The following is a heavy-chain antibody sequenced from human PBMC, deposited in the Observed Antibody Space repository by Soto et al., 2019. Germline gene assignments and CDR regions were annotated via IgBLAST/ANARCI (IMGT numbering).Heavy chain of an antibody. J-gene: IGHJ6*02. CDR2: RWYDGNTR. D-gene: IGHD6-13*01. Sequence: QVQLVESGGGVVQPGRSLRLSCAGSGFSFRDHAMHWVRQAPGKGLEWMVQRWYDGNTRYFADSVKGRFTISKDNSKNTMYLQMNSLRDEDTAVYYCARDRQQQMPYTMDVWCQGTTVTVSS. V-gene: IGHV3-33*01. CDR1: GFSFRDHA. CDR3: ARDRQQQMPYTMDV.